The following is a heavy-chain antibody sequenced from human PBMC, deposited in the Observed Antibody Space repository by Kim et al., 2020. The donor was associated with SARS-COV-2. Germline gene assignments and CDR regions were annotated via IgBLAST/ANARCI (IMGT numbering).Heavy chain of an antibody. V-gene: IGHV3-21*01. D-gene: IGHD6-13*01. CDR1: GFTFSSYS. J-gene: IGHJ6*02. CDR3: AREPPRQYSSSFGNGMDV. CDR2: ISSSSSYI. Sequence: GGSLRLSCAASGFTFSSYSMNWVRQAPGKGLEWVSSISSSSSYIYYADSVKGRFTISRDNAKNSLYLQMNSLRAEDTAVYYCAREPPRQYSSSFGNGMDVWGQGTTVTSP.